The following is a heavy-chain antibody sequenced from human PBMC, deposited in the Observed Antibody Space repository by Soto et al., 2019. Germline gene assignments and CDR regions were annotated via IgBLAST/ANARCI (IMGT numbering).Heavy chain of an antibody. CDR3: AKTGSTIFGVVRYYCDY. Sequence: PGGSLILSCAGSGFPFNNYDNNWVRQGPGTGLEWVAARTGTGVSTYHEDSVTGRFTVSRDNSKNTLYLQMNSLRAADTAVYYCAKTGSTIFGVVRYYCDYWGQGTLVTVSS. D-gene: IGHD3-3*01. CDR2: RTGTGVST. V-gene: IGHV3-23*01. CDR1: GFPFNNYD. J-gene: IGHJ4*02.